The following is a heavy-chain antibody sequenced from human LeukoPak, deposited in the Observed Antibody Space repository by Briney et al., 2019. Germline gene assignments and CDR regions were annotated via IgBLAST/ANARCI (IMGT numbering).Heavy chain of an antibody. D-gene: IGHD3-10*01. CDR1: GGSISSGGYY. CDR3: ARAINYGSGSYSPPFDY. Sequence: PSQTLSLTCTVSGGSISSGGYYWSWIRQPPGKGLEWIGSIYHSGSTYYNPSLKSRVTISVDTSKNQFSLKLSSVTAADTAVYYCARAINYGSGSYSPPFDYWGQGTLVTVSS. V-gene: IGHV4-39*07. J-gene: IGHJ4*02. CDR2: IYHSGST.